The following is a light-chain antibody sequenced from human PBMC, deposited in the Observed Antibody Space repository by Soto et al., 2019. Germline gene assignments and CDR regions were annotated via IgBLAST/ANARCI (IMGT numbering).Light chain of an antibody. J-gene: IGLJ1*01. CDR1: SSDVGSYNL. V-gene: IGLV2-23*01. CDR2: EGS. CDR3: CSYAGSGTYV. Sequence: QSVLTQPASVSGSPGQSITISCTGTSSDVGSYNLVSWYQQHPGKAPKLMIYEGSKRPSGVSNRCSGSKAGNTAALTISGLQAEDDADYYCCSYAGSGTYVFGTGTKVTVL.